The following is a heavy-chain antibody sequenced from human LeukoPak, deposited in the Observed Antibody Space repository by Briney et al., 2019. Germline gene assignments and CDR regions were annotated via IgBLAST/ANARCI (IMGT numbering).Heavy chain of an antibody. D-gene: IGHD3-9*01. Sequence: PSETLSLTCTVSGGSISSYHWGWVRQPPGKGLEWIGSIYYSGNTYYNPSLKSRVTISLDRSKNHFSLNLTSVTAADTAVYFCARETPLRYFDPWGQGTLVTVSS. CDR3: ARETPLRYFDP. CDR1: GGSISSYH. CDR2: IYYSGNT. V-gene: IGHV4-39*02. J-gene: IGHJ5*02.